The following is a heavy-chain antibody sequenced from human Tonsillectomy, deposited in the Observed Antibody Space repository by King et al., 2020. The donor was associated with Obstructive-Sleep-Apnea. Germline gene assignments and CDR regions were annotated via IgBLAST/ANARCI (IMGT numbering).Heavy chain of an antibody. CDR2: ISHSSTTT. CDR1: GFTFSSYS. CDR3: ARGGRGTGIDY. V-gene: IGHV3-48*01. J-gene: IGHJ4*02. Sequence: VQLVESGGGLVQPGGYLRLSCAASGFTFSSYSLNWVRQAPGKGLEWVSHISHSSTTTYYADSVEGRFTVSRDNADNSLYLQMSSLRVEDTAVYYCARGGRGTGIDYWGQGTLVTVSS.